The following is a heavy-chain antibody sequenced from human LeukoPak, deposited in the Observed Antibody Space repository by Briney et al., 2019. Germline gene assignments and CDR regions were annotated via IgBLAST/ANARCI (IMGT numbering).Heavy chain of an antibody. V-gene: IGHV3-23*01. CDR2: ISGSGGST. Sequence: GGSMRLSCAASGFTFSSYAMSWVRQAPGKGLEWVSAISGSGGSTYYADSVKGRFTISRDNSKNTLYLQMNSLRAEDTAVYYCARTHGSGKYFDYWGQGTLVTVSS. CDR1: GFTFSSYA. D-gene: IGHD3-10*01. CDR3: ARTHGSGKYFDY. J-gene: IGHJ4*02.